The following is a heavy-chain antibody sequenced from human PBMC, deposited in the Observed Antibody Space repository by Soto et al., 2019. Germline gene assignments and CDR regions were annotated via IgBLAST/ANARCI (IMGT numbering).Heavy chain of an antibody. J-gene: IGHJ1*01. V-gene: IGHV3-30-3*01. Sequence: GGSLRLSCAASGFTFSSYAMHWVRQAPGKGLEWVAVISYDGSNKYYADSVKGRFTISRDNSKNTLYLQMNSLRAEDTAVYYCARDNSAEYFQHWGQGTLVTVSS. CDR1: GFTFSSYA. CDR2: ISYDGSNK. CDR3: ARDNSAEYFQH. D-gene: IGHD2-21*01.